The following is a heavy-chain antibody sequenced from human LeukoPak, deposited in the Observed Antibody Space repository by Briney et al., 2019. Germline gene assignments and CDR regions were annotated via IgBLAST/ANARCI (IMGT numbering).Heavy chain of an antibody. CDR1: GDSVSSNSAA. V-gene: IGHV6-1*01. CDR3: ARAGAYYDFWSGYHYFDY. CDR2: TYYRSKWYN. D-gene: IGHD3-3*01. Sequence: SQTLSLTCAISGDSVSSNSAAWNWIRQSPSRGLEWLGRTYYRSKWYNDYAVSVKSRITINPDTSKNQFSLQLNSVTPEDTAVYYCARAGAYYDFWSGYHYFDYWSQGTLVTVSS. J-gene: IGHJ4*02.